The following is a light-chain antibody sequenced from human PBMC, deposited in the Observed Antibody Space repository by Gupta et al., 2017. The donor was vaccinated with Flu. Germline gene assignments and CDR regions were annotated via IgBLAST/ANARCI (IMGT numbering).Light chain of an antibody. J-gene: IGKJ1*01. V-gene: IGKV3-20*01. CDR2: VAS. CDR1: QSVRSNY. CDR3: QQYGSSPRT. Sequence: EIVLTQSPGTLSLSPGERATLSCRASQSVRSNYLAWFQQKPGQAPRLLIYVASSRATGIPDRFSGCGSGTDFTLTISRLEPEDFAVYYCQQYGSSPRTFGQGTKVEIK.